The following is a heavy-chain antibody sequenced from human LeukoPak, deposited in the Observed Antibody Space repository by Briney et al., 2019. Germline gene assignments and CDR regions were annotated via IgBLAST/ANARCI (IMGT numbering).Heavy chain of an antibody. V-gene: IGHV3-23*01. D-gene: IGHD1-26*01. CDR3: AKRVVGASYAFDI. CDR2: ISGSGGST. CDR1: GFTFSSYA. J-gene: IGHJ3*02. Sequence: PGGSLRLSCAASGFTFSSYAMSWVRQAPGKGLEWVSAISGSGGSTYYADSVKSRFTISRDNSKNTLYLQMNSLRAEDTAVYYCAKRVVGASYAFDIWGQGTMVTVSS.